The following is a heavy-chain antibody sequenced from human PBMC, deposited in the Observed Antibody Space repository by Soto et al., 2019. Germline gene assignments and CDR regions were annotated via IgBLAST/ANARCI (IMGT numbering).Heavy chain of an antibody. V-gene: IGHV4-30-4*01. CDR3: ARAGLIYCISTSCYFSYGMDV. D-gene: IGHD2-2*01. Sequence: SETLSLTCTVSGGSISSGDYYWSWIRQPPGKGLKWIGYIYYSGSTYYNQSLKSRVTISVDTSKNQFSLKLSSVTAAVTVVYYFARAGLIYCISTSCYFSYGMDVWGQGTTVTVSS. J-gene: IGHJ6*02. CDR1: GGSISSGDYY. CDR2: IYYSGST.